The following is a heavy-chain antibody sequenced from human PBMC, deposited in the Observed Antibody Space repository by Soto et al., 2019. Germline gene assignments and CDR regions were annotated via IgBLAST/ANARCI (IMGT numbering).Heavy chain of an antibody. J-gene: IGHJ4*02. CDR2: VHYGGST. Sequence: SETLSLTCSVSGGSVRSNFSYWGWIRQPPGKGLEWIATVHYGGSTYYTPSLKNRVTISADTSNNKFSLRLNSVVAADTAVYYCARGRSWFGEPRAIDYWGQGTLVTVS. D-gene: IGHD3-10*01. CDR1: GGSVRSNFSY. V-gene: IGHV4-39*01. CDR3: ARGRSWFGEPRAIDY.